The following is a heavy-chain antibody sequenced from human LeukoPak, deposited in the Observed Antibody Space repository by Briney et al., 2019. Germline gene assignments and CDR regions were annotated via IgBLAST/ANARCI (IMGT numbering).Heavy chain of an antibody. CDR3: ARRTRGSVVTAALGY. Sequence: ASVKVSCKASGYTFTSYDINWVRQATGQGLEWMGWINTNSGNTGYAQKFKGRVTMTRNTSISTAYMELSSLRSEDTAVYYCARRTRGSVVTAALGYWGQGTLVTVSS. CDR1: GYTFTSYD. V-gene: IGHV1-8*01. CDR2: INTNSGNT. J-gene: IGHJ4*02. D-gene: IGHD2-21*02.